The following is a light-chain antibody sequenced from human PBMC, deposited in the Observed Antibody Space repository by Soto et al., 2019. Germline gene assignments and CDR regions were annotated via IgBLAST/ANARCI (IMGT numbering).Light chain of an antibody. Sequence: PGERATLSCRASQSVSSSYLAWYQQKPGQAPRLLIYGASTRAAGTPDRFSGSGSGTDFTLTISRLEPEDFAVYYCQQYGSSPGTFGQGTKVEI. CDR1: QSVSSSY. CDR2: GAS. V-gene: IGKV3-20*01. J-gene: IGKJ1*01. CDR3: QQYGSSPGT.